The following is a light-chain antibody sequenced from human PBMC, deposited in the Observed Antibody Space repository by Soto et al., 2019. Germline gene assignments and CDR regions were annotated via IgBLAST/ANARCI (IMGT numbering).Light chain of an antibody. Sequence: EIVLTQSPGTLSLSPGERATLSCRASQSVSSSYLAWYQQKPGQAPRLLIYDASNRATGIPARFSGSGSGTDFTLTISSLQPEDFATYYCQQSYSTPPFTFGQGTRLEI. V-gene: IGKV3-20*01. CDR1: QSVSSSY. CDR3: QQSYSTPPFT. J-gene: IGKJ5*01. CDR2: DAS.